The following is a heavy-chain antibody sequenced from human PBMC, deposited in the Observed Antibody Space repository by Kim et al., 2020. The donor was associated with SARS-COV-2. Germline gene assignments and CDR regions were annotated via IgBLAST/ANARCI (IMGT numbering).Heavy chain of an antibody. CDR3: ARGSRTGGTYYGMDV. D-gene: IGHD1-1*01. Sequence: ADSVKARSTISRDNAKNALYLQMNSRRAEGTTVYYCARGSRTGGTYYGMDVWGQGTTVTVSS. V-gene: IGHV3-11*05. J-gene: IGHJ6*02.